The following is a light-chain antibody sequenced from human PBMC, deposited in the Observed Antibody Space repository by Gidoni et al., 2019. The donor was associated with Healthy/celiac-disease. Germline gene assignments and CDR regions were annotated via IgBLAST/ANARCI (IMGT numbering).Light chain of an antibody. CDR2: GAS. CDR1: QSVSSRY. V-gene: IGKV3-20*01. J-gene: IGKJ5*01. CDR3: QQYGSSPPGLIT. Sequence: EIVLTQSPGTLSLSPGERATLPCRASQSVSSRYLAWYQQKPGQAPRLLIYGASSRATGIPDRFSGSGSGTDFTLTINRLEPEDFAVYYCQQYGSSPPGLITFGQGTRLEIK.